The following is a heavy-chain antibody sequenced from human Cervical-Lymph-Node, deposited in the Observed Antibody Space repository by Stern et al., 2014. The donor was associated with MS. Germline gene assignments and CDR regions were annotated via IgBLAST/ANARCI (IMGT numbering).Heavy chain of an antibody. J-gene: IGHJ6*02. CDR1: GFTFGDYD. V-gene: IGHV3-49*04. CDR2: IRAKPYAGTT. Sequence: VQLVESGGGLVKPGRSLRLSCTTSGFTFGDYDLSWVRQAPGKGLEWVCFIRAKPYAGTTEYAASVKGRFTISRDNSGGIAYLQMYSLKTEDTAVYFCTRVRQSGSYYYHFGMDVWGQGTTVTVSS. D-gene: IGHD1-26*01. CDR3: TRVRQSGSYYYHFGMDV.